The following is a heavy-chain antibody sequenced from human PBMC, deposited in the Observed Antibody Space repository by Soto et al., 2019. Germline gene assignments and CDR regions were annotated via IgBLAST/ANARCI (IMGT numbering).Heavy chain of an antibody. CDR2: ISAYNGNT. D-gene: IGHD2-2*01. CDR1: GYTFTSYG. V-gene: IGHV1-18*01. Sequence: QVQLVQSGAEVKKPGASVKVSCKASGYTFTSYGISWVRQAPGQGLEWMGWISAYNGNTNYAQKLQGRVTMTTDTSTSTAYMELRSLRSDDTAVYYCARDTPGVVPAAHCGMDVLGQGTTVTVSS. J-gene: IGHJ6*02. CDR3: ARDTPGVVPAAHCGMDV.